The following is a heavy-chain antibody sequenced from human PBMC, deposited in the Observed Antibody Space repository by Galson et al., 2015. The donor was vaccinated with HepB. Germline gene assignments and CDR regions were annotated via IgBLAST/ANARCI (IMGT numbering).Heavy chain of an antibody. Sequence: SLRLSCAASGFTFSSYAMHWVRQAPGKGLEWVAVISYDGSNKYYADSVKGRFTISRDNSKNTLYLQMNSLRAEDTAVYYCARDGAPVDTAMEDPFDYWGQGTLVTVSS. CDR1: GFTFSSYA. CDR3: ARDGAPVDTAMEDPFDY. D-gene: IGHD5-18*01. J-gene: IGHJ4*02. V-gene: IGHV3-30*04. CDR2: ISYDGSNK.